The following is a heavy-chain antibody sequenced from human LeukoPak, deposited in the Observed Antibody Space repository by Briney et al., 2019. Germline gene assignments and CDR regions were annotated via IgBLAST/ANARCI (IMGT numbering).Heavy chain of an antibody. CDR3: AKGFRTGVGPYVGYHYYMDV. CDR1: GFTFSDYY. D-gene: IGHD1-26*01. V-gene: IGHV3-11*01. J-gene: IGHJ6*03. CDR2: ISSSGSTI. Sequence: GGSLRLSCAASGFTFSDYYMSWIRQAPGKGLEWVSYISSSGSTIYYVDSVKGRFTISRDNSYNTVSLQMNSLRDEDTGVYYCAKGFRTGVGPYVGYHYYMDVWGKGATVTVSS.